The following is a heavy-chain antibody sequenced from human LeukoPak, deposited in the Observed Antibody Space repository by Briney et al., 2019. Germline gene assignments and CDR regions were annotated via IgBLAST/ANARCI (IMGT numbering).Heavy chain of an antibody. D-gene: IGHD3-9*01. CDR2: IYYSGST. J-gene: IGHJ6*02. CDR1: GGSISSSSYY. CDR3: ASYFDRLFGSSWYGMDV. Sequence: SETLSLSCTVSGGSISSSSYYWGWIRQPPGKGLEWIGSIYYSGSTYYNPSLKSRVTISVDTSKNQFSLKLSSVTAADTAVYHCASYFDRLFGSSWYGMDVWGQGTTVTVSS. V-gene: IGHV4-39*01.